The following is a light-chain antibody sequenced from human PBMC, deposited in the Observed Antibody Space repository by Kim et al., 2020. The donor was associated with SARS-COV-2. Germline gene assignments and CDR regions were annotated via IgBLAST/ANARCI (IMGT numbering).Light chain of an antibody. CDR1: QSVSSSN. Sequence: EIVLTQSPGTLSLSPGERATLSCRASQSVSSSNLAWYQQKPGQAPRLLIYGASNRATGIPDRFSGSGSGTDFTLTISRLETEDFVVYSCQLYGRSTPVTFGGGTKVDIK. CDR2: GAS. J-gene: IGKJ4*01. CDR3: QLYGRSTPVT. V-gene: IGKV3-20*01.